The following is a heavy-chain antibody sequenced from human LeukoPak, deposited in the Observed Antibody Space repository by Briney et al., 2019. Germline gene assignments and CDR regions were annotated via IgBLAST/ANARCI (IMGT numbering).Heavy chain of an antibody. CDR2: ISAYNGNT. CDR1: GYTFTSYG. J-gene: IGHJ5*02. Sequence: GASVKVSCKASGYTFTSYGISWVRQAPGQGLEWMGWISAYNGNTNYAQKLQGRVTMTTDTSTSTAYMELRSLRSDDTAVYYCARVYNREVLRFLEWLGPSSWFDPWGQGTLVTVSS. CDR3: ARVYNREVLRFLEWLGPSSWFDP. V-gene: IGHV1-18*01. D-gene: IGHD3-3*01.